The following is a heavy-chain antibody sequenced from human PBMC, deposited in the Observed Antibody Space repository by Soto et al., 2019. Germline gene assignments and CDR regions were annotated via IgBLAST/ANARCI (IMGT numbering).Heavy chain of an antibody. D-gene: IGHD3-3*01. Sequence: QAQLVQSGAEVKKPAASVKVSCKASGYTFTSYDINWVRQAPGQGLEWLGWMDPNSGSTGYAQNFQGRVTMTRNISINTAHMELSSLRSEDTAVYYCARERKFDFWRKGLDVWGQGTTVTVSS. V-gene: IGHV1-8*01. CDR2: MDPNSGST. CDR3: ARERKFDFWRKGLDV. J-gene: IGHJ6*02. CDR1: GYTFTSYD.